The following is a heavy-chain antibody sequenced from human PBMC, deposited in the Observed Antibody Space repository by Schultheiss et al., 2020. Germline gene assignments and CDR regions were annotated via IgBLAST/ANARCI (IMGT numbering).Heavy chain of an antibody. J-gene: IGHJ4*02. V-gene: IGHV3-15*01. D-gene: IGHD3-10*01. CDR3: ARARGSGSSRYYFDY. CDR1: GFISSSYW. Sequence: GESLKISCAASGFISSSYWMSWVRQAPGKGLEWVGRIKSKTDGGTTDYAAPVKGRFTISRDDSKNTLYLQMSSLKTEDTAVYYCARARGSGSSRYYFDYWGQGTLVTVSS. CDR2: IKSKTDGGTT.